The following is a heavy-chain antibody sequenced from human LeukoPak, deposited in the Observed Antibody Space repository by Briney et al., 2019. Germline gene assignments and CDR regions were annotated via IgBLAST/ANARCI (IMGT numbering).Heavy chain of an antibody. CDR1: GYSISSDYF. CDR2: IYHSGST. V-gene: IGHV4-38-2*02. J-gene: IGHJ6*03. CDR3: ARRAGGDYYKDV. D-gene: IGHD3-16*01. Sequence: SETLSLTCTVSGYSISSDYFWGWSRQPPGKGLEWIGSIYHSGSTHYNPSLKIRVTISVNTSKSQFSLKLGSVTAADTAVYYCARRAGGDYYKDVWGKGTTVTVSS.